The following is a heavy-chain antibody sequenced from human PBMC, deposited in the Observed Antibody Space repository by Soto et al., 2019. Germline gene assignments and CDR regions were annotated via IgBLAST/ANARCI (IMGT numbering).Heavy chain of an antibody. CDR3: ARGEYYYDSSDLDY. D-gene: IGHD3-22*01. V-gene: IGHV1-2*04. J-gene: IGHJ4*02. Sequence: ASVEVSCKASGYTFTGYYIHWVRQAPGQGLEWMGWINPNSGGTNYAQKFQGWVTMTRDTSISTAYMELSRLRSDDTAVYYCARGEYYYDSSDLDYWGQGTLVTVSS. CDR1: GYTFTGYY. CDR2: INPNSGGT.